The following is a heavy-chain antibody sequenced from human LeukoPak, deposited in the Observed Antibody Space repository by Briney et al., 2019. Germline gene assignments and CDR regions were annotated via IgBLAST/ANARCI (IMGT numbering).Heavy chain of an antibody. D-gene: IGHD7-27*01. CDR1: GGSISSGGYS. Sequence: ESSQTLSLTCTVSGGSISSGGYSWSWIRQPPGKGLEWIGYIYHSGSTYYNPSLKSRVTISVDRSKNQFSLKLSSVTAADTAVYYCASEELTGDLYAFDIWGQGTMVTVSS. CDR3: ASEELTGDLYAFDI. V-gene: IGHV4-30-2*01. CDR2: IYHSGST. J-gene: IGHJ3*02.